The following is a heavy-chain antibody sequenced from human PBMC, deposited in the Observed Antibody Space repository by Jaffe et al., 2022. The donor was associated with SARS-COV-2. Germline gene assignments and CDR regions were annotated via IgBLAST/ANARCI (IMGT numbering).Heavy chain of an antibody. J-gene: IGHJ4*02. CDR3: ARDPSGMATNADY. CDR2: ISSSSSYI. Sequence: EVQLVESGGGLVKPGGSLRLSCAASGFTFSSYSMNWVRQAPGKGLEWVSSISSSSSYIYYADSVKGRFTISRDNAKNSLYLQMNSLRAEDTAVYYCARDPSGMATNADYWGQGTLVTVSS. CDR1: GFTFSSYS. D-gene: IGHD1-26*01. V-gene: IGHV3-21*01.